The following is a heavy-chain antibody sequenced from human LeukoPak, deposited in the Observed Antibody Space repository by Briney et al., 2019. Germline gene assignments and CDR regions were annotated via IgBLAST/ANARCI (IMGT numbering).Heavy chain of an antibody. CDR2: INNDGSST. Sequence: GGSLRLSCAASGFTFSTYWMHWVRQAPGEGLVWVSRINNDGSSTGYADSVKGRFTVSRDNVKNTVYLQMNSLTAEDTAVYYCARGQSSGWYPDWGQGTLVTVSS. J-gene: IGHJ4*02. V-gene: IGHV3-74*01. D-gene: IGHD6-19*01. CDR3: ARGQSSGWYPD. CDR1: GFTFSTYW.